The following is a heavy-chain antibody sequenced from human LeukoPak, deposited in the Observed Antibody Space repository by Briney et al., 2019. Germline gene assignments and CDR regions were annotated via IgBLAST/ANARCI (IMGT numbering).Heavy chain of an antibody. CDR1: GGSISSYY. CDR3: ARLSITMVRGVIQYFDY. D-gene: IGHD3-10*01. V-gene: IGHV4-59*08. CDR2: IYYSGST. J-gene: IGHJ4*02. Sequence: KPSETLSLTCTVSGGSISSYYWSWIRQPPGKGLEWIGYIYYSGSTNYNPSLKSRVTISVDTSKNQSSLKLSSVTAADTAVYYCARLSITMVRGVIQYFDYWGQGTLVTVSS.